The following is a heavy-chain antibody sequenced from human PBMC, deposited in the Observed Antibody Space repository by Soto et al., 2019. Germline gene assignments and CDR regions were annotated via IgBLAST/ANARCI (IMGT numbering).Heavy chain of an antibody. CDR2: ISGSGGST. Sequence: GGSLRLSCAASGFTFSSYAMSWVRQAPGKGLEWVSAISGSGGSTYYADSVKGRFTISRDNSKNTLYLQMNSLRAEDTAVYYCAREGLGAYDYIWGSYRERYYYYMDVWGKGTTVTVSS. CDR1: GFTFSSYA. D-gene: IGHD3-16*02. V-gene: IGHV3-23*01. J-gene: IGHJ6*03. CDR3: AREGLGAYDYIWGSYRERYYYYMDV.